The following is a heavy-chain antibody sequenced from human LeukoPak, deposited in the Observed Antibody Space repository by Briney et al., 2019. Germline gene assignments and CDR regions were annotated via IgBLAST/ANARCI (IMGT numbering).Heavy chain of an antibody. J-gene: IGHJ4*02. CDR2: ISWNSGSI. CDR3: AKSTVATIKGNFDY. Sequence: SLRLSCAASGFTFSSYSMNWVRQAPGKGLEWVSGISWNSGSIGYADSVKGRFTISRDNAKNSLYLQMNSLRAEDMALYYCAKSTVATIKGNFDYWGQGTLVTVSS. V-gene: IGHV3-9*03. D-gene: IGHD5-12*01. CDR1: GFTFSSYS.